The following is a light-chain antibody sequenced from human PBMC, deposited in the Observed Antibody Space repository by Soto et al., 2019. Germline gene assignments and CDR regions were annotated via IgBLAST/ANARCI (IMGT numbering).Light chain of an antibody. Sequence: QSALTQPPSASGSPGQSVAISCTGTSSDVGGYNYVSWYQQHPGKAPKLMIYEVNKRPSGVPDRFSGSKSGNTASLTVSGLQAEDEXDYYCSXYAGSSNVFGTGTKVTVL. V-gene: IGLV2-8*01. CDR1: SSDVGGYNY. J-gene: IGLJ1*01. CDR3: SXYAGSSNV. CDR2: EVN.